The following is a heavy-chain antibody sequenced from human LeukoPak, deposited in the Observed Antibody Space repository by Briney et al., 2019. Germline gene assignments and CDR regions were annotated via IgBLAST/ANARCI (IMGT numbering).Heavy chain of an antibody. Sequence: ASVKVSCKASGYTFTSYGISWVRQAPGQGLEWMGWISAYNGNTNYAQKLQDRVTMTTDTSTSTAYMELRSLRSDDTAVYYCARTGSTVTMLYPFDHWGQGTLVTVSS. CDR3: ARTGSTVTMLYPFDH. CDR1: GYTFTSYG. D-gene: IGHD4-17*01. CDR2: ISAYNGNT. J-gene: IGHJ4*02. V-gene: IGHV1-18*01.